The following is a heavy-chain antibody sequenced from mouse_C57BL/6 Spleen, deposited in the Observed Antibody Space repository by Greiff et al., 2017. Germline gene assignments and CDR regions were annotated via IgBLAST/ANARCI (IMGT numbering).Heavy chain of an antibody. Sequence: QVQLQQPGAELAKPGASVKLSCKASGYTFTSYCISWVKQRTGQGLEWIGEIYPRSGNTYYNAKFKGKATLTADKSSSTAYRELRSRTSEDSAVDYCARGGGSGEVFAYWGQGNMRTGSA. CDR2: IYPRSGNT. D-gene: IGHD1-1*01. V-gene: IGHV1-81*01. CDR3: ARGGGSGEVFAY. CDR1: GYTFTSYC. J-gene: IGHJ3*01.